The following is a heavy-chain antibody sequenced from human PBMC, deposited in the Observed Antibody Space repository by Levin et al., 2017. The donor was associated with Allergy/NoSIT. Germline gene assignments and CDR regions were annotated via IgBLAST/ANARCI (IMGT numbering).Heavy chain of an antibody. Sequence: SETLSLTCAVYGGSFSGYYWSWIRQPPGKGLEWIGEINHSGSTNYNPSLKSRVTISVDTSKNQFSLKLSSVTAADTAVYYCARGLGGSYHVGSLYYYYGMDVWGQGTTVTVSS. J-gene: IGHJ6*02. CDR2: INHSGST. V-gene: IGHV4-34*01. CDR1: GGSFSGYY. D-gene: IGHD1-26*01. CDR3: ARGLGGSYHVGSLYYYYGMDV.